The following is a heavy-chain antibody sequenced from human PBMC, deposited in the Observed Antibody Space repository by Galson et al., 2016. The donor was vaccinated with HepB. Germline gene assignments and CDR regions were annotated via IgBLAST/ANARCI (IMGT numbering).Heavy chain of an antibody. CDR3: AGTSYRECTGTHCVNFRYYYYFMDV. V-gene: IGHV3-53*01. CDR2: VFLGGST. D-gene: IGHD2-8*02. CDR1: GFTVSDYY. Sequence: SLRLSCAASGFTVSDYYMTWVHQAPGKGLEWVSVVFLGGSTYYAQSVEGRFTISRDDSKNTLHLQMNSLTAEDTAVYFCAGTSYRECTGTHCVNFRYYYYFMDVWGKGTTVTVSS. J-gene: IGHJ6*03.